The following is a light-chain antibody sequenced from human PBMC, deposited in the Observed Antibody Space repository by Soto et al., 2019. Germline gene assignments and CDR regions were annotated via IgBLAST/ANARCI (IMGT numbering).Light chain of an antibody. CDR2: AAS. V-gene: IGKV1-39*01. CDR3: HQRYSTPLT. CDR1: QSISSY. J-gene: IGKJ4*01. Sequence: DIPMTQSPSSLYASVGDRDTITCRASQSISSYLNWYQQKPGKAPKLLIYAASSLQSGVPSRFSGSGSGTAFTLPISSLQPEDFATYYCHQRYSTPLTFGGGTKVEIK.